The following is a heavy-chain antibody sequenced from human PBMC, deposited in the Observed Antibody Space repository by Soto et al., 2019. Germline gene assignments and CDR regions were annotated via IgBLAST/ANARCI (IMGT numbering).Heavy chain of an antibody. CDR2: IYYSGST. J-gene: IGHJ5*02. Sequence: SETLSLTCTVSGGSISSYYWSWIRQPPGKGLEWIGYIYYSGSTNYNPSLKSRVTISVVTSKNQFSLKLGSVTAADTAVYYCARVTWWGQLPPNWFDPWGQGTLVTVSS. D-gene: IGHD2-15*01. CDR1: GGSISSYY. V-gene: IGHV4-59*01. CDR3: ARVTWWGQLPPNWFDP.